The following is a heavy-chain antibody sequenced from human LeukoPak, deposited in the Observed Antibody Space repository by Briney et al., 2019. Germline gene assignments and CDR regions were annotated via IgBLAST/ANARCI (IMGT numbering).Heavy chain of an antibody. CDR3: ARHTVVNWYFDL. D-gene: IGHD4-23*01. CDR1: GDSISTYF. Sequence: SETLSLTCSIPGDSISTYFWSWIRQPPGKGLEWIGYIYTSGSTNYNPSLKSRVTISVDTSKNQFSLKLSSVTAADTAVYYCARHTVVNWYFDLWGRGTLVTVSS. V-gene: IGHV4-4*09. J-gene: IGHJ2*01. CDR2: IYTSGST.